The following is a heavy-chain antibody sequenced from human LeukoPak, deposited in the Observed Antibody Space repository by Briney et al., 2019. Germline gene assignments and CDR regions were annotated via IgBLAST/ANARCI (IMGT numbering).Heavy chain of an antibody. J-gene: IGHJ4*02. D-gene: IGHD5-24*01. Sequence: GGSLRLSCAASGFTVSSNYMSWVRQAPGKGLVWVSHINSDGSSSNYADSVKGRFTISRDNAKNTLYMQMNSLRAEDTAVYFCARGQMIDYWGQGTLVTVSS. CDR2: INSDGSSS. V-gene: IGHV3-74*01. CDR1: GFTVSSNY. CDR3: ARGQMIDY.